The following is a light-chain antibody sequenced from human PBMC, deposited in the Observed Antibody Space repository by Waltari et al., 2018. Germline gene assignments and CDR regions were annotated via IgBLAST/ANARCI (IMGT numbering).Light chain of an antibody. CDR2: GAT. Sequence: EIQMTQSPSSLSASIGDRVIITCRARETVNSDLNWFQQKAGKAPSLLIYGATTLESGVPSRFSGSGSGTEFTLTISSLQPEDFATYICQQSYSNPPWTFGQGTKVEVK. CDR3: QQSYSNPPWT. V-gene: IGKV1-39*01. J-gene: IGKJ1*01. CDR1: ETVNSD.